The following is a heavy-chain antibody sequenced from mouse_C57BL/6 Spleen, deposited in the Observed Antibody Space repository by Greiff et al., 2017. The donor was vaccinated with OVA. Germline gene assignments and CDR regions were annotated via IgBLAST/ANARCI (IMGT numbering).Heavy chain of an antibody. D-gene: IGHD3-2*02. J-gene: IGHJ3*01. V-gene: IGHV5-12*01. CDR2: ISNGGGST. CDR3: AVDSSGLFAY. Sequence: EVQLVESGGGLVQPGGSLKLSCAASGFTFSDYYMYWVRQTPEKRLEWVAYISNGGGSTYYPDTVKGRFTISRDNAKNTLYLQMSRLKSEDTAMYYCAVDSSGLFAYWGQGTLVTVSA. CDR1: GFTFSDYY.